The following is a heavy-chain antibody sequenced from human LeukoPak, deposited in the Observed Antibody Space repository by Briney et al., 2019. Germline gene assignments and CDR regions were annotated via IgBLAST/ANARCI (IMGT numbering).Heavy chain of an antibody. CDR2: INHSGSA. V-gene: IGHV4-34*01. CDR1: GGSFSGYY. CDR3: ARGSTY. J-gene: IGHJ4*02. Sequence: TETLSLTCAVYGGSFSGYYWSWIRQPPGKGLEWIGEINHSGSANYNPSLKSRVTISVDTSKNQFSLKLSSVTAADTAVYYCARGSTYWGQGTLVTVSS. D-gene: IGHD1-1*01.